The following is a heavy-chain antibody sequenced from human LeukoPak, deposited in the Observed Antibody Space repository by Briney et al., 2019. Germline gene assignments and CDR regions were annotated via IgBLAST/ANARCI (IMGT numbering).Heavy chain of an antibody. J-gene: IGHJ4*02. CDR3: ARARGTVAIDY. Sequence: GSLRLSCAASGFTFSSYWSWIRQPPGKGLEWIGEINHSGSTNYNPSLKSRVTISVDTSKNQFSLKMRSVTAADTAVYYCARARGTVAIDYWGQGTLVTVSS. CDR2: INHSGST. V-gene: IGHV4-34*01. D-gene: IGHD5-12*01. CDR1: GFTFSSY.